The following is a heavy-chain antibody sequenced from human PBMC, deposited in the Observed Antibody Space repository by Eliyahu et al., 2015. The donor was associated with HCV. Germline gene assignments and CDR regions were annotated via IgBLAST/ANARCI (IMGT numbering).Heavy chain of an antibody. D-gene: IGHD2-8*02. J-gene: IGHJ6*02. CDR1: XYSFTSXW. CDR3: ARLSAETPEILVSDYDYYYGMDV. Sequence: EVQLVQSGAEVKKPGESLXISCKGSXYSFTSXWXXWVRQMPGKGLXWMGIIYPGDXDTRYSPSFQGQVTISADKSISTAYLQWSSLKASDTAMYYCARLSAETPEILVSDYDYYYGMDVWGQGTTVTVSS. CDR2: IYPGDXDT. V-gene: IGHV5-51*01.